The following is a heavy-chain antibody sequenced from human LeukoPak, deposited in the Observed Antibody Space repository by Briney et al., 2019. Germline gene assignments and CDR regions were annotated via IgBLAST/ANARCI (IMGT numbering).Heavy chain of an antibody. CDR2: ISDGGGST. CDR3: AKGSSDGRPYYFDY. CDR1: GFTLSNYA. V-gene: IGHV3-23*01. J-gene: IGHJ4*02. Sequence: PGGSLRLSCAASGFTLSNYAMSWVRQAPGKGLEWFSAISDGGGSTYHADSVKGRFTISRDNSKNTLFLQMNSLRGEDTAVYYCAKGSSDGRPYYFDYWGQGTLVTVSS. D-gene: IGHD5-24*01.